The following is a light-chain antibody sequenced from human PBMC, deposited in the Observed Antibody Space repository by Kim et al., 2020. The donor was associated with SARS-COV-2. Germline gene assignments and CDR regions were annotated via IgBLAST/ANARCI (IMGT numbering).Light chain of an antibody. Sequence: EVVMTQSPDTLSVSPGERVTLSCKASQNVGRSLAWYEEKPGQAPRLLIYGASTRATGVPARFSGSGFGRDFTLTISSLQSEDFAVYYCQQYDKWTPYTFGQGTKLEIK. V-gene: IGKV3-15*01. J-gene: IGKJ2*01. CDR2: GAS. CDR3: QQYDKWTPYT. CDR1: QNVGRS.